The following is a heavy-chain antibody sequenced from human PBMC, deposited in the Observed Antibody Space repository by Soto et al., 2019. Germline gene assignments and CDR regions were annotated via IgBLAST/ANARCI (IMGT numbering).Heavy chain of an antibody. Sequence: QVQLVQSGAEVKKPGSSVKVSCKASGGTFSSYAISWVRQAPGQGLEWMGGIIPIFGTANYAQKFQGRVTITADESTSTAYMELSSLRSEDTAVYYCARSFQAWVGATSAQFDPWGQGTLVTVSS. J-gene: IGHJ5*02. D-gene: IGHD1-26*01. V-gene: IGHV1-69*01. CDR1: GGTFSSYA. CDR2: IIPIFGTA. CDR3: ARSFQAWVGATSAQFDP.